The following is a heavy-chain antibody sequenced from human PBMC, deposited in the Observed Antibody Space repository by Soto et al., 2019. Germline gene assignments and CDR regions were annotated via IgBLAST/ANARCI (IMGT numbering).Heavy chain of an antibody. D-gene: IGHD4-4*01. CDR1: VFTFDDYA. J-gene: IGHJ6*02. CDR2: ISWDGGST. CDR3: AKDMRKDYTDYYYYGMDV. V-gene: IGHV3-43D*04. Sequence: LRLACAASVFTFDDYAMHCVRQAPVKGLEWVSLISWDGGSTYYADSVKGRFTISRDNSKNSLYLQMNSLRAEDTALYYCAKDMRKDYTDYYYYGMDVWGQGTTVTVSS.